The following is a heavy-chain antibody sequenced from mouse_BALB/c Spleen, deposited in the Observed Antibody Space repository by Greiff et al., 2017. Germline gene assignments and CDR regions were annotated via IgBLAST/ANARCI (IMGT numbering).Heavy chain of an antibody. J-gene: IGHJ2*01. CDR2: IDPETGGT. CDR3: TRGGTVVARYYFDY. D-gene: IGHD1-1*01. V-gene: IGHV1-15*01. Sequence: VQLQQSGAELVRPGASVTLSCKASGYTFTDYEMHWVKQTPVHGLEWIGAIDPETGGTAYNQKFKGKATLTADKSSSTAYMELRSLSSEDSAVYYCTRGGTVVARYYFDYWGQGTTLTVSS. CDR1: GYTFTDYE.